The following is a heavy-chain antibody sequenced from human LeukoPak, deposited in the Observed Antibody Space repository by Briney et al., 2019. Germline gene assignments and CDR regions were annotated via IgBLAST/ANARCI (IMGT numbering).Heavy chain of an antibody. CDR3: ASEPYSSGRP. D-gene: IGHD3-22*01. J-gene: IGHJ5*02. Sequence: PGGSLRLSCAASGFTFSSYAMNWVRQAPGKGLEWVSYISSSSSTIYYADSVKGRFTISRDNAKNSLYLQMNSLRDEDTAVYYCASEPYSSGRPWGQGTLVTVSS. CDR2: ISSSSSTI. CDR1: GFTFSSYA. V-gene: IGHV3-48*02.